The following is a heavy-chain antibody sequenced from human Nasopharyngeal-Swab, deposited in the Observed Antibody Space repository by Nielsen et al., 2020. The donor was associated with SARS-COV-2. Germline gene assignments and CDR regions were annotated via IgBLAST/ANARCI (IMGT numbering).Heavy chain of an antibody. Sequence: SETLSLTCAVSGGSISSGGYSWSWIRQPTGKGLEWIGYIYHSRSTYYNPSLKSRVTISVDRSKNQFSLKPSSVTAADTAVYYCTSTSSGYYRDAFDIWGQGTMVTVSS. V-gene: IGHV4-30-2*01. D-gene: IGHD3-22*01. CDR1: GGSISSGGYS. CDR2: IYHSRST. CDR3: TSTSSGYYRDAFDI. J-gene: IGHJ3*02.